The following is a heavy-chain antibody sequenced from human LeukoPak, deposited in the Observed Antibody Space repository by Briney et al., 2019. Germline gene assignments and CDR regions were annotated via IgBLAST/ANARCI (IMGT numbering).Heavy chain of an antibody. J-gene: IGHJ4*02. V-gene: IGHV3-23*01. CDR3: XXXGHKSHFDY. Sequence: GGSLRLSCAASGFTFITSAMSWVRQAPGKGLEWVSTISGFGDTTYYADSVRGQFTISRDNYKNTLHLQMNSLRAEDTALYYXXXXGHKSHFDYWGQGALVTVSS. CDR1: GFTFITSA. CDR2: ISGFGDTT.